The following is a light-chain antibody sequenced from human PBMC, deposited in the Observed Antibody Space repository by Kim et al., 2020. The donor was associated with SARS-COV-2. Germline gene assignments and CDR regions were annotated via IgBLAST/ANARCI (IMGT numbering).Light chain of an antibody. CDR1: ALPKQY. J-gene: IGLJ2*01. CDR2: KDS. V-gene: IGLV3-25*03. CDR3: QSADSSGTYVV. Sequence: PGQTARITCSGDALPKQYAYWYQQKPGQAPMLVIYKDSERPSGIPERFSGSSSGTTVTLTISGVQAEDEADYYCQSADSSGTYVVFGGGTQLTVL.